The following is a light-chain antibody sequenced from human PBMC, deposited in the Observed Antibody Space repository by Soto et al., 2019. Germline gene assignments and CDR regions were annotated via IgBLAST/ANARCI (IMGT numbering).Light chain of an antibody. CDR2: DAS. V-gene: IGKV1-5*01. J-gene: IGKJ2*01. CDR1: QSINIW. CDR3: QQYNSYGYT. Sequence: DIQMTQSPSTLSASVGDRVIITCRASQSINIWLAWYQQKPGRTPNPLIYDASTLESGVPLRFSGSGSGTEFTLTISSLQPDDFATYYCQQYNSYGYTFGQGTRLEIK.